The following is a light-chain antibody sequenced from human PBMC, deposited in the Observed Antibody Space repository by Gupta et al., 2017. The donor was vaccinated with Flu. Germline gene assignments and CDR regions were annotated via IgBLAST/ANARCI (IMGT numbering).Light chain of an antibody. Sequence: KVTISCSGSTANIGNNYVSWYQQLTGAAPKLLIYENNKRPSGIPDRFSGSKAGTSATLGITGLQTGDEADYYCETWDNSLSAGVFGGGTKLTVL. CDR3: ETWDNSLSAGV. J-gene: IGLJ3*02. V-gene: IGLV1-51*02. CDR1: TANIGNNY. CDR2: ENN.